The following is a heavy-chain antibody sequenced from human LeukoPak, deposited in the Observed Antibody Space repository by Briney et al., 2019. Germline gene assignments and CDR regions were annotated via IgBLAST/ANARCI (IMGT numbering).Heavy chain of an antibody. CDR3: ARRGYSYGWDY. D-gene: IGHD5-18*01. J-gene: IGHJ4*02. Sequence: GESLKISWKSSGYSFTSYWIGWVRQMPGKGLEWMGIIYPGGSDTRYSPSFQGQVTISADQSLNTAYLQWSSLKASPTAMYYCARRGYSYGWDYWGQGTLVTVSS. CDR1: GYSFTSYW. CDR2: IYPGGSDT. V-gene: IGHV5-51*01.